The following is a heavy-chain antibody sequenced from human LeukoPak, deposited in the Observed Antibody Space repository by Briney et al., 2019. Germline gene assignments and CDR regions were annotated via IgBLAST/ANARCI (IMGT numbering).Heavy chain of an antibody. CDR1: GFTLSSYA. V-gene: IGHV3-23*01. CDR3: AKAPVTTCRGAFCYPFDY. D-gene: IGHD2-15*01. J-gene: IGHJ4*02. CDR2: ISDTGNT. Sequence: GGSLRLSCAASGFTLSSYAMSWVRQAPGKGLEWVSSISDTGNTYHADSVKGRFTISRDSSKNTLFLQMNRLRPEDAAVYYCAKAPVTTCRGAFCYPFDYWGLGTLVTVSS.